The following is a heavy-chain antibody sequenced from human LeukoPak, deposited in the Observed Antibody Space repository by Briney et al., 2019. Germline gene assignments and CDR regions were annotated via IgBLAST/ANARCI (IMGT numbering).Heavy chain of an antibody. Sequence: GSSVKVSCKASGGTFSSYAISWVRQAPGQGLEWMGGIIPIFGTANYAQKFQGRVTITADESTSTAYMELSSLRSEDTAVYYCASSKDDYGDYLMGPGGDNYYYGMDVWGQGTTVTVSS. CDR3: ASSKDDYGDYLMGPGGDNYYYGMDV. CDR2: IIPIFGTA. CDR1: GGTFSSYA. D-gene: IGHD4-17*01. J-gene: IGHJ6*02. V-gene: IGHV1-69*01.